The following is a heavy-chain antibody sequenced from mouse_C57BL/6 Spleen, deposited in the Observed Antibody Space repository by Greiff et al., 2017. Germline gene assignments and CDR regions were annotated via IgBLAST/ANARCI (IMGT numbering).Heavy chain of an antibody. CDR3: ARDSDYYGSSYVNWYFDV. CDR1: GFTFSSYA. J-gene: IGHJ1*03. Sequence: EVKVEESGGGLVKPGGSLKLSCAASGFTFSSYAMSWVRQTPEKRLEWVATISDGGSYTYYPDNVKGRFTISRDNAKNNLYLQMSHLKSEDTAMYYCARDSDYYGSSYVNWYFDVWGTGTTVTVSS. V-gene: IGHV5-4*01. CDR2: ISDGGSYT. D-gene: IGHD1-1*01.